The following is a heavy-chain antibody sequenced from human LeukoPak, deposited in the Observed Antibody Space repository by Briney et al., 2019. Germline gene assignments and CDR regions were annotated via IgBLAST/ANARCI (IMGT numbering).Heavy chain of an antibody. CDR1: GFTFTSSA. D-gene: IGHD3-10*01. V-gene: IGHV1-58*01. CDR2: IVVGSGNT. CDR3: AAEWFGDGPLYYFDY. J-gene: IGHJ4*02. Sequence: GASVKVSCKASGFTFTSSAVQWVRQARGQRLEWIGWIVVGSGNTNYAQKFQERVTITRGMSTSTAYMELSSLRSEDTAVYYCAAEWFGDGPLYYFDYWGQGTLVTVSS.